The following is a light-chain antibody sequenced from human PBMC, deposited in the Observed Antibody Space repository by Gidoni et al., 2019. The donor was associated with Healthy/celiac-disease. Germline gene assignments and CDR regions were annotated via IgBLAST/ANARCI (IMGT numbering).Light chain of an antibody. CDR1: QTVLYRSDNRNY. CDR2: WAS. Sequence: DIVMNQSPDSLAVSLGESATINCKSSQTVLYRSDNRNYLAWYQQKPGQVPKLLIYWASTRASGVPDRFSCSGSGTDFTLTISTLQAEDAAVYFCQQYYDSPRTFGQGTKVEIK. CDR3: QQYYDSPRT. J-gene: IGKJ1*01. V-gene: IGKV4-1*01.